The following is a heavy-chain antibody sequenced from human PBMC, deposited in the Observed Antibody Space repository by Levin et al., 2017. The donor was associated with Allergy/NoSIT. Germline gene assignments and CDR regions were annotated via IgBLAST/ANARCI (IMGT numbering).Heavy chain of an antibody. Sequence: KISCKASGGTFSSYAISWVRQAPGQGLEWMGGIIYISGTANYAQKFQGRVTITADQSTSTGYMQLSSLRSADTAVYYCAREVLINYYGSGSYYYFDYWGQGTLVTVSS. CDR3: AREVLINYYGSGSYYYFDY. J-gene: IGHJ4*02. CDR2: IIYISGTA. D-gene: IGHD3-10*01. CDR1: GGTFSSYA. V-gene: IGHV1-69*01.